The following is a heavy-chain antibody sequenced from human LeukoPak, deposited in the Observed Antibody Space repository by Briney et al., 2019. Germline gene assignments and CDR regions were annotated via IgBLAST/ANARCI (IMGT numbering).Heavy chain of an antibody. D-gene: IGHD5-18*01. Sequence: SVTLSFTGSGATFTSYTISWVREAPGQGLEWVWRIIPIRGVANYAQEFQGRVTITADRSTGTAYMELSSLRSEDTAVYYCARHVDTAMVIWDHNYYYYGMDVWGQGTTVTVSS. J-gene: IGHJ6*02. V-gene: IGHV1-69*02. CDR1: GATFTSYT. CDR2: IIPIRGVA. CDR3: ARHVDTAMVIWDHNYYYYGMDV.